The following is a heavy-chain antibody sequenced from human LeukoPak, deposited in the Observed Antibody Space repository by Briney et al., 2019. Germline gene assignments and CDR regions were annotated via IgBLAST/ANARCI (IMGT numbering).Heavy chain of an antibody. CDR1: GGSISSYY. CDR2: IYYSGST. J-gene: IGHJ4*02. D-gene: IGHD3-22*01. CDR3: ARGRYDSSGYHFDY. Sequence: SETLSLTCTVSGGSISSYYWSWIRRPPGKGLEWIGYIYYSGSTNHNPSLKSRATISVDTSKNQFSLKLSSVTAADTAVYYCARGRYDSSGYHFDYWGQGTLVTVSS. V-gene: IGHV4-59*01.